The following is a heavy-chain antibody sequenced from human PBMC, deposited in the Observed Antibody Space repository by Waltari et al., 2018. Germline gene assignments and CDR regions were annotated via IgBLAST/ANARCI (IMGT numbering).Heavy chain of an antibody. Sequence: EVQLVASGGGLVPPGGSLRLSCVASGITFSDHSMDWVRQAPGKGLEWVGRGRNRATGNNTEYAASVKGRCSISRDDSKNSLYLKMNSLRTEDTARYYCARVRWSGAEYWGQGTLVTVSS. J-gene: IGHJ4*02. CDR1: GITFSDHS. CDR3: ARVRWSGAEY. V-gene: IGHV3-72*01. CDR2: GRNRATGNNT. D-gene: IGHD3-3*01.